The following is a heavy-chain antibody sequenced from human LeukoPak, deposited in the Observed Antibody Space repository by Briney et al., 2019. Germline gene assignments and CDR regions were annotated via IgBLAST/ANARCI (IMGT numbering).Heavy chain of an antibody. V-gene: IGHV4-4*07. CDR1: GGSISSYY. D-gene: IGHD6-13*01. CDR3: ARVASSWDYYYYMDV. CDR2: IYTSGST. Sequence: PSETLSLTCTISGGSISSYYWSWIRQPAGKGLEWIGRIYTSGSTNYNPSLKSRVTMSVDTSKNQFSLKLSSVTAADTAVYYCARVASSWDYYYYMDVWGKGTTVTVSS. J-gene: IGHJ6*03.